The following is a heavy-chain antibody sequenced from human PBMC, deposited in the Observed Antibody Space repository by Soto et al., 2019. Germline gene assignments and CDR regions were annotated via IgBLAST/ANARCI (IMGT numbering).Heavy chain of an antibody. CDR3: ARSSGSAYWFDP. Sequence: ASVKVSCKASGYTFTSYAMHWVRQAPGQGLEWMGWISAYNGNTNYAQKLQGRVTMTTDTSTSTAYMELRSLRSDDTAVYYCARSSGSAYWFDPWGQGTLVTVSS. CDR1: GYTFTSYA. V-gene: IGHV1-18*01. D-gene: IGHD6-6*01. J-gene: IGHJ5*02. CDR2: ISAYNGNT.